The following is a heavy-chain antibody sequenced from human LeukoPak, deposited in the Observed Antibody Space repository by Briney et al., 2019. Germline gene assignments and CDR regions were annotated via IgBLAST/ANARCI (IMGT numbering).Heavy chain of an antibody. CDR2: TYHSGIT. V-gene: IGHV4-59*01. CDR1: GGSISSFY. J-gene: IGHJ5*02. CDR3: ARATAAGLNWFDP. Sequence: SETLSLTCTVSGGSISSFYWSWIRQPPGKGLEWIGYTYHSGITNYNPSLKSRVTISVDTSKNQFSLKLSSVTAADTAVYYCARATAAGLNWFDPWGQGTLVTVSS. D-gene: IGHD6-13*01.